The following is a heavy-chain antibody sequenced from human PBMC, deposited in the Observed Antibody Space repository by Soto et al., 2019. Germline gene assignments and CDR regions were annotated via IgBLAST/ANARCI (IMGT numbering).Heavy chain of an antibody. CDR2: VSAGGDMT. CDR1: GFTFSSYA. V-gene: IGHV3-23*01. Sequence: DVQLLESGGHLVQPGGSLRLSCAASGFTFSSYAMSWVRQAPGKGLEWVSSVSAGGDMTYYSDSVKGRFTISRDNPNNVLFLQMNSLRIEDTALYYCARGDRGGSGSPASYYYSGLDVWGQGTTVTVS. D-gene: IGHD2-15*01. J-gene: IGHJ6*02. CDR3: ARGDRGGSGSPASYYYSGLDV.